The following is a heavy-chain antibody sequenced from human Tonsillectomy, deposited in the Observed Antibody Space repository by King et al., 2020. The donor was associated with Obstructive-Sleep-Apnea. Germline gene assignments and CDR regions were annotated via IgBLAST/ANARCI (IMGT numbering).Heavy chain of an antibody. J-gene: IGHJ4*02. CDR1: GFTFSSYS. V-gene: IGHV3-48*04. Sequence: VQLVESGGGLVQPGGSLRLSCAASGFTFSSYSMNWVRQAPGKGLEWVSYISSSSSTLYYADSVKGRFTISRDNAKNSLYLQMNSLRAEDTAVYYCARDVKGAADYWGQGTLVTVSS. CDR3: ARDVKGAADY. D-gene: IGHD1-26*01. CDR2: ISSSSSTL.